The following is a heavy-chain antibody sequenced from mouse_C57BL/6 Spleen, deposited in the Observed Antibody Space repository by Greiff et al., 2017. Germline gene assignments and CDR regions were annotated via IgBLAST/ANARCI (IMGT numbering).Heavy chain of an antibody. J-gene: IGHJ3*01. Sequence: DVQLVESGGGLVKPGGSLKLSCAASGFTFSSYAMSWVRQTPEKRLEWVATISDGGSYTYYPDNVKGRFTISRDNAKNNLYLQMSHLKSEDTAMXYCARTGSNYQFAYWGQGTLVTVSA. CDR1: GFTFSSYA. D-gene: IGHD2-5*01. V-gene: IGHV5-4*01. CDR2: ISDGGSYT. CDR3: ARTGSNYQFAY.